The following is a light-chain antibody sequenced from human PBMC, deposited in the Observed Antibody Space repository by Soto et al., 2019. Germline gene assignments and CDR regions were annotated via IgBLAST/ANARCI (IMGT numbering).Light chain of an antibody. J-gene: IGKJ5*01. V-gene: IGKV3-11*01. Sequence: EIVLTQSPATLSLSPGERATLSCRASRSVRSYLAWYQQKPGQAPRLLIYDASNRAAGIPARFSGSGSLTDFTLTISNLEPEDFAVYYCQQRYAWPPITFGQGTRLEIK. CDR3: QQRYAWPPIT. CDR1: RSVRSY. CDR2: DAS.